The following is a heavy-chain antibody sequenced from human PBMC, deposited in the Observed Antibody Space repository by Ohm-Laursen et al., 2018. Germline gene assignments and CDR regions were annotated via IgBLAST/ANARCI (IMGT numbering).Heavy chain of an antibody. Sequence: RSLRLSCAASGFTFSSYGMHWVRQAPGKGLEWVAVISYDGSNKYYTDSVKGRFTISRDNSKNTLYLQMNSLRAEDTAVYYCANLPILTGYDTTVYWGQGTLATVSS. D-gene: IGHD3-9*01. CDR3: ANLPILTGYDTTVY. CDR1: GFTFSSYG. J-gene: IGHJ4*02. V-gene: IGHV3-30*18. CDR2: ISYDGSNK.